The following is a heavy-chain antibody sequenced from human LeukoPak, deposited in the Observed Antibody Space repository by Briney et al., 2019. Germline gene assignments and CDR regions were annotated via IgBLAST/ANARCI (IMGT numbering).Heavy chain of an antibody. CDR1: GGSISSYY. Sequence: SETLSLTCTVSGGSISSYYWSWIRQPPGRGLEWIGYIYYSGSTNYNPSLKSRVTISVDTSKNQFSLKLSSVTAADPAVYYCARVEMATIPYFDYWGQGTLVTVFS. D-gene: IGHD5-24*01. J-gene: IGHJ4*02. CDR2: IYYSGST. CDR3: ARVEMATIPYFDY. V-gene: IGHV4-59*01.